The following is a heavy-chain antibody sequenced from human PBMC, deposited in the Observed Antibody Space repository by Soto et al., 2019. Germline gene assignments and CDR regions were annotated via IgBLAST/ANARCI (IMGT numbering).Heavy chain of an antibody. CDR3: AKIATLSWYFDL. Sequence: GGSLRLSCAASGFTFASYAMSWVRQAPGKGLEWVSFISGSGDSTYYADSEKGRFTISRDNSKNTLYLQVNGLRAEDTALYYCAKIATLSWYFDLWGRGTLVTVSS. D-gene: IGHD6-13*01. J-gene: IGHJ2*01. CDR2: ISGSGDST. CDR1: GFTFASYA. V-gene: IGHV3-23*01.